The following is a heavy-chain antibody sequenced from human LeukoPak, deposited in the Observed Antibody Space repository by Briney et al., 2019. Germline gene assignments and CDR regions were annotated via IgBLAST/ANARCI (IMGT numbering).Heavy chain of an antibody. CDR2: INPNSGGT. Sequence: ASVKVSCKPSGYTFTGYYMHWVRPAPGQGLEWMGWINPNSGGTNYAQKFQGRVTMTRDTSISTAYMELSRLRSDDTAVYYCARAPVLGYRSSTSCYHWFDPWGQGTLVTVSS. V-gene: IGHV1-2*02. D-gene: IGHD2-2*01. J-gene: IGHJ5*02. CDR3: ARAPVLGYRSSTSCYHWFDP. CDR1: GYTFTGYY.